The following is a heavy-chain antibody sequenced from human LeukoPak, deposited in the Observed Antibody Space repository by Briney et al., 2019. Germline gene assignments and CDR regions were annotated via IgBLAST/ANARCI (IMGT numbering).Heavy chain of an antibody. D-gene: IGHD2-2*01. CDR1: GGSISSSSYY. CDR3: ANKVYCSTTSCYPAGY. J-gene: IGHJ4*02. CDR2: IYYSGST. V-gene: IGHV4-39*07. Sequence: PSETLSLTCTVSGGSISSSSYYWGWIRQPPGKGLEWIGSIYYSGSTYYNPSLKSRVTISLDTSNNQFSLDLNSVTAADTAVYYCANKVYCSTTSCYPAGYWGQGTLVTVSS.